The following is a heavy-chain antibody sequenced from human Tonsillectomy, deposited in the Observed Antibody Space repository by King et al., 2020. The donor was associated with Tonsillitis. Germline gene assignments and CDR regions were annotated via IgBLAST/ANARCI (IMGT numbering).Heavy chain of an antibody. V-gene: IGHV4-59*01. J-gene: IGHJ4*02. CDR1: GASISSYY. CDR2: MYYSGTT. D-gene: IGHD4-23*01. CDR3: ASYGGNSWYFDY. Sequence: QLQESGPGLVKPSETLSLTCTVSGASISSYYWSWIRQPQGKGLGWIGYMYYSGTTNHNPSLKSRLTISVDTSKNQFSLKLTSVTAADTAVYYCASYGGNSWYFDYWAQGTLLTVSS.